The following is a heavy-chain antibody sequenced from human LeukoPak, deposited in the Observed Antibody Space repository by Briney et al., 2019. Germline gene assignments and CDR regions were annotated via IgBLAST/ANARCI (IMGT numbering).Heavy chain of an antibody. CDR2: ISGSGGIT. CDR3: AKVDSFDSSGYAYFDC. CDR1: GFTFSSYA. Sequence: GGSLRLSCAASGFTFSSYAVSWVRQAPGKGLEWVSAISGSGGITYYADYVKGRFTISRDNSKSTLYLQMNSLRAEDTAVYYCAKVDSFDSSGYAYFDCWGQGTLVTVSS. D-gene: IGHD3-22*01. J-gene: IGHJ4*02. V-gene: IGHV3-23*01.